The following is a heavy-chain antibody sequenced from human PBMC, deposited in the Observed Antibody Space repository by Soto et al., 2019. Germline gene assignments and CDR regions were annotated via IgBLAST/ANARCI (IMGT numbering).Heavy chain of an antibody. CDR3: TTVTRRYSSGWYGH. Sequence: GGSLRLSCAASGFTLNKAWMSWVRQAPGKGLEWVGRIKSKGDGGTRDYAAPVKGRFSISGDDSKNTLYLQMNSLKTEDTAVYYCTTVTRRYSSGWYGHWGQGTLVTVSS. CDR2: IKSKGDGGTR. V-gene: IGHV3-15*01. J-gene: IGHJ5*02. D-gene: IGHD6-19*01. CDR1: GFTLNKAW.